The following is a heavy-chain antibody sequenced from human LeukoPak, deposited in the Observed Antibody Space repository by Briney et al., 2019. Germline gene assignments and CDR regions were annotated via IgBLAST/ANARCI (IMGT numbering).Heavy chain of an antibody. D-gene: IGHD2-15*01. CDR3: DIVVEVAAPYYYYGMDV. Sequence: PGGSLRPSCAASGFTSSEYYISWIRQAAGQGRGWVSYISSSVSTVYYADSVKGRFTTSRDNAKNSLYLQINSLRAEDTAVYARDIVVEVAAPYYYYGMDVWGQGTTVTVSS. CDR1: GFTSSEYY. J-gene: IGHJ6*02. CDR2: ISSSVSTV. V-gene: IGHV3-11*01.